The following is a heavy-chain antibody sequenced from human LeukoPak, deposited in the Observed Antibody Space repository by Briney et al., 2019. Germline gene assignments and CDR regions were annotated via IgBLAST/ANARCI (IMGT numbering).Heavy chain of an antibody. V-gene: IGHV3-11*01. CDR2: ISSGGDIM. CDR1: GLRFSDYY. J-gene: IGHJ4*02. D-gene: IGHD3-10*01. CDR3: ARARRMVRGVIIAY. Sequence: GGSLRLSCAASGLRFSDYYVSWIRQAPGKGLQWVSYISSGGDIMHYADSVKGRFTSSRDNAKNSGYLEMNSLGAEDTAVYYCARARRMVRGVIIAYWGQGTLVTVSS.